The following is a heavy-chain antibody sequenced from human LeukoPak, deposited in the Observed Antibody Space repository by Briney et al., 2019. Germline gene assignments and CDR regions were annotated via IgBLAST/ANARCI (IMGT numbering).Heavy chain of an antibody. CDR1: GYTFSGFY. CDR3: ARSEPRGVNVY. D-gene: IGHD3-10*01. Sequence: WASVKVSCKASGYTFSGFYIQWIRQAPGEGLEWMGWINPNNGGTNFAQKFQARVTVTRDTSNSTVYMELRRLRSDGTAIYYCARSEPRGVNVYWGQGMQVTVSS. CDR2: INPNNGGT. J-gene: IGHJ4*02. V-gene: IGHV1-2*02.